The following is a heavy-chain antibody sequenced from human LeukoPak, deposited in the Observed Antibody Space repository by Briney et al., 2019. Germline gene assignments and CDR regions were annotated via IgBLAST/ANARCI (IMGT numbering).Heavy chain of an antibody. CDR3: ARASLPYCSSTSCYGEGFDY. CDR2: IKQDGSEK. Sequence: GGSLRLSCAASGFTFTNHWMSWVRQAPGKGLEWVANIKQDGSEKYYVDSVKGRFTISRDNAKNSLYLQMNSLRAEDTAVYYCARASLPYCSSTSCYGEGFDYWGQGTLVTVSS. V-gene: IGHV3-7*01. D-gene: IGHD2-2*01. CDR1: GFTFTNHW. J-gene: IGHJ4*02.